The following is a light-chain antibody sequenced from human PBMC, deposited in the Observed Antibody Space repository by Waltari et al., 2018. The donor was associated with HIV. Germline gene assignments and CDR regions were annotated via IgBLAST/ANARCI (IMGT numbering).Light chain of an antibody. CDR1: SSNFATNYD. CDR3: QSYDNTVNGWV. J-gene: IGLJ3*02. V-gene: IGLV1-40*01. Sequence: QSVLTQPPSVSGAPGQNVTVSCTGSSSNFATNYDVHWYQFLPGEVPKLLIYGNTIRPAGVPGRFSGSSSGTSASLAITGLQPADEADYYCQSYDNTVNGWVFGGGTRVTV. CDR2: GNT.